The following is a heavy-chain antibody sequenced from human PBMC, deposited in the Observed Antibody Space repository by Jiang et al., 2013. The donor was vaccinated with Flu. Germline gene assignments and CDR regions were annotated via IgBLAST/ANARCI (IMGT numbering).Heavy chain of an antibody. V-gene: IGHV2-70*12. CDR2: IDWDDDK. CDR3: AHGTEGGYSSSWYEYYFDY. D-gene: IGHD6-13*01. J-gene: IGHJ4*02. CDR1: GFSLSTSGMC. Sequence: KPTQTLTLTCTFSGFSLSTSGMCVSWIRQPPGKALEWLALIDWDDDKYYSTSLKTRLTISKDTSKNQVVLTMTNMDPVDTATYYCAHGTEGGYSSSWYEYYFDYWGQGTLVTVSS.